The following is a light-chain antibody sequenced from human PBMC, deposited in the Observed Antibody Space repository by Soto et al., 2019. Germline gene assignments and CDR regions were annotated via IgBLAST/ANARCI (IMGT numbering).Light chain of an antibody. CDR3: QQYNSYSRT. CDR1: QSLVYSDGITH. J-gene: IGKJ1*01. V-gene: IGKV2-30*01. CDR2: KVS. Sequence: DAVMTQSPLSLPVTLGQPASISCRSSQSLVYSDGITHLNWFHQRPGQSPRRLIYKVSIRDSGVPDRFSGSGSGTEFTLTISRLQPDDFATYYCQQYNSYSRTFGQGTKVDI.